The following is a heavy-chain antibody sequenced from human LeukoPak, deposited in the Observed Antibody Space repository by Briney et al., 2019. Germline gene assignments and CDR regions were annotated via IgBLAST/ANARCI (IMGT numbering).Heavy chain of an antibody. D-gene: IGHD1-26*01. CDR2: INPNRGGT. J-gene: IGHJ4*02. Sequence: GASVKVSCRASVYTFTGYYMHCVRHAPGQGLEWMGCINPNRGGTNDAQKLQGRVSMTRDTSISTAYMELSRLRSDDTAVYYCARDGRWAGATSRPFDYWGQGTLVTVSS. V-gene: IGHV1-2*02. CDR1: VYTFTGYY. CDR3: ARDGRWAGATSRPFDY.